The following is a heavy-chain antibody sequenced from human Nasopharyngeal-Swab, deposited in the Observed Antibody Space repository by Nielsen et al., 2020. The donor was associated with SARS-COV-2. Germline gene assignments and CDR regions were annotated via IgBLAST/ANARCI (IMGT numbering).Heavy chain of an antibody. J-gene: IGHJ6*02. D-gene: IGHD2-21*01. Sequence: GGSLRLSCAASGLTFNSYAMSWVRQAPGKGLEWVSIISGSGDTTYYADSVKDRFTISRDNSKNTLYLQTNSLRVEGTAVYYCAKAPYLRGLDVWGQGTTVTVSS. CDR3: AKAPYLRGLDV. V-gene: IGHV3-23*01. CDR1: GLTFNSYA. CDR2: ISGSGDTT.